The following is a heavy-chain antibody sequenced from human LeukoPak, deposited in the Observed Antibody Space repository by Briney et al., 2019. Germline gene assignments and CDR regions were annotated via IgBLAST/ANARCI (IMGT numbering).Heavy chain of an antibody. D-gene: IGHD2-15*01. J-gene: IGHJ3*02. CDR3: VKDLYRYCSGGSCYSDAFDI. CDR1: GFTFSNYG. Sequence: PGGSLRLSCAASGFTFSNYGMHWVRQAPGKGLEWVAVISYDGSNKYYADSVKGRFTISRDNSKNTLYLQMNSLRAEDTAVYYCVKDLYRYCSGGSCYSDAFDIWGQGTMVTVSS. CDR2: ISYDGSNK. V-gene: IGHV3-30*18.